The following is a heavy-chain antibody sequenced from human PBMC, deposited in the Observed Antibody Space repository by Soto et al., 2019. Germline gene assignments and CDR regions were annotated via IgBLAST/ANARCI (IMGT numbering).Heavy chain of an antibody. D-gene: IGHD3-16*01. V-gene: IGHV3-21*01. J-gene: IGHJ5*02. CDR3: ARDYDYVWGSYKPWFDP. Sequence: GGSLRLSCAASGFTFSSYSMNWVRQAPGKGLGWVSSISSSSYIYYADSVKGRFTISRDNAKNSLYLQMNSLRAEDTAVYYCARDYDYVWGSYKPWFDPWGQGTLVT. CDR2: ISSSSYI. CDR1: GFTFSSYS.